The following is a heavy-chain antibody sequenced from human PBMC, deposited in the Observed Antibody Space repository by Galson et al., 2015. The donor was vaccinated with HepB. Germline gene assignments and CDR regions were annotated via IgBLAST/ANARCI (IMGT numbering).Heavy chain of an antibody. D-gene: IGHD1-1*01. CDR3: AKAPYMYILLSAGWFDP. V-gene: IGHV3-30*18. CDR1: GVTFSNAG. J-gene: IGHJ5*02. Sequence: SLRLSCAASGVTFSNAGMHWVRQAPGKGLEWVASISPDGNNKLYVDSVKGRFTISRDNSKNTLFLQMNSLTGEDTAVYYCAKAPYMYILLSAGWFDPSGQGTLVTVSS. CDR2: ISPDGNNK.